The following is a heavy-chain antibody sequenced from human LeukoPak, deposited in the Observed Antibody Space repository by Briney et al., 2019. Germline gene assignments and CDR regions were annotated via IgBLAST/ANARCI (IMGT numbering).Heavy chain of an antibody. CDR2: ISYDGSNK. D-gene: IGHD1-7*01. CDR3: AKDRHWNYVTTLSD. J-gene: IGHJ4*02. CDR1: GFTFSSYG. V-gene: IGHV3-30*18. Sequence: PGRSLRLSCAASGFTFSSYGMHWVRQAPGKGLEWVAVISYDGSNKYYADSVKGRFTISRDNSKNTLYLQMNSLRAEDTAVYYCAKDRHWNYVTTLSDWGQGTLVTVSS.